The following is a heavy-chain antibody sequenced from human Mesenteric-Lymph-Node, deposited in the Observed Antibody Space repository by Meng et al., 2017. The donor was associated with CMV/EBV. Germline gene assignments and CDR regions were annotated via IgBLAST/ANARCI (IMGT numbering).Heavy chain of an antibody. CDR3: ATWYYYGSGSYYNLYYYGMDV. V-gene: IGHV1-2*02. J-gene: IGHJ6*02. D-gene: IGHD3-10*01. CDR1: GYTFTGHY. CDR2: INPNSGGT. Sequence: ASVKVSCKTSGYTFTGHYKHWVRQAPGQGLEWMGWINPNSGGTNYAQKFQGRVTMTRDTSISTAYMELSRLRSDDTAVYYCATWYYYGSGSYYNLYYYGMDVWGQGTTVTVSS.